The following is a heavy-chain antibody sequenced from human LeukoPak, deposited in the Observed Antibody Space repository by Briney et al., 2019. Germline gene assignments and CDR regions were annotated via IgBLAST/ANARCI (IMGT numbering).Heavy chain of an antibody. D-gene: IGHD1-26*01. CDR3: ARDEWGDAFDI. CDR1: GFTFSNAW. J-gene: IGHJ3*02. Sequence: GGSLRLSCAASGFTFSNAWMSWVRQAPGKGLEWVSSISSSSSYIHPADSVRGRFTISRDNAKNSLFLQMNSLRAEDTAVYYCARDEWGDAFDIWGQGTMVTVFS. V-gene: IGHV3-21*01. CDR2: ISSSSSYI.